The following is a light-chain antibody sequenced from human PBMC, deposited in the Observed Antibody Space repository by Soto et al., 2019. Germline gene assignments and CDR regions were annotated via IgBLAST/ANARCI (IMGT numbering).Light chain of an antibody. Sequence: QSVLTQPASVSGSPGQSITISCTGTSSEVGGYNYVSWYQQHPGKAPKLMIYDVINRPSGVSNRFSGSQSGNTASLTSTWLQAEDEADYYCSSYTSSSTPSVVFGGGTKLTVL. V-gene: IGLV2-14*01. CDR1: SSEVGGYNY. CDR2: DVI. J-gene: IGLJ2*01. CDR3: SSYTSSSTPSVV.